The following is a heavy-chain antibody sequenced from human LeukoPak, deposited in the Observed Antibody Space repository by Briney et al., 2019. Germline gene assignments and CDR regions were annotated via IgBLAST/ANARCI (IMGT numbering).Heavy chain of an antibody. J-gene: IGHJ3*01. Sequence: GASVKVSCKASGYNFTNYALNWVRQTPGQGFEWMGWINTNTGHPTYGQGFTARFVFSLDTSVSTAFLQISTLKPADTAIYYCATSLGAGSDAFALWGQGKMVTVSS. D-gene: IGHD1-1*01. CDR3: ATSLGAGSDAFAL. V-gene: IGHV7-4-1*02. CDR1: GYNFTNYA. CDR2: INTNTGHP.